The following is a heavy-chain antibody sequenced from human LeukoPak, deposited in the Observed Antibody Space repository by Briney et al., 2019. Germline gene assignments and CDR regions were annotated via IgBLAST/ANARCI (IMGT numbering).Heavy chain of an antibody. D-gene: IGHD5-24*01. CDR3: AREDVEMATINY. Sequence: GASVKVSCKASGGTFSSYAISWVRQAPGQGLEWMGGIIPIFGTANYAQKFQGRVTITTDESTSTAYMELSSLRSEDTAVYYCAREDVEMATINYWGQGTLVTVSS. CDR2: IIPIFGTA. J-gene: IGHJ4*02. CDR1: GGTFSSYA. V-gene: IGHV1-69*05.